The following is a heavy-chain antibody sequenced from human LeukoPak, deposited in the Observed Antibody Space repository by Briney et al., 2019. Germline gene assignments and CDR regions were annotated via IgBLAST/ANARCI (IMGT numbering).Heavy chain of an antibody. CDR2: IGIDSGNT. D-gene: IGHD5-24*01. V-gene: IGHV3-48*01. CDR3: ARDYKYAFDN. CDR1: GFTFSDYS. J-gene: IGHJ4*02. Sequence: GGSLRLSCAASGFTFSDYSMNWVRQAPGKGLEWISYIGIDSGNTNYADSVKGRFTISGDKAKNSLYLQMNSLRVEDTAVYYCARDYKYAFDNWGQETLVTVSS.